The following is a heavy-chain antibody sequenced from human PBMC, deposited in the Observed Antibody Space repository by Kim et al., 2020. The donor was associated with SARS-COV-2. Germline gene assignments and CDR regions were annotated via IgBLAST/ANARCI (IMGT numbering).Heavy chain of an antibody. V-gene: IGHV3-30*18. D-gene: IGHD5-18*01. CDR2: ISYDGSNK. Sequence: GGSLRLSCAASGFTFSSYGMHWVHQAPGKGLEWVAVISYDGSNKYYADSVKGRFTISRDNSKNTLYLQMNSLRAEDTAVYYCAKDRGIQLWLSYYYGMDVWGQGTTVTVSS. J-gene: IGHJ6*02. CDR1: GFTFSSYG. CDR3: AKDRGIQLWLSYYYGMDV.